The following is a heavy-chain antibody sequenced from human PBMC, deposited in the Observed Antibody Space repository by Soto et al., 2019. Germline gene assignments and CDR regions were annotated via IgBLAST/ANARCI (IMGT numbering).Heavy chain of an antibody. CDR3: ARQCGITMVRGVRHNWFAP. CDR2: INPSGGST. Sequence: QVQLVQSGAEVKKPGASVKVSCKASGYTFTSYYMHWVRQAPGQGLEWMGIINPSGGSTSYAQKVQGRVAMTRDTSTSTIYMERSCLRSEDTAVYYCARQCGITMVRGVRHNWFAPWGQGTLVTVSS. J-gene: IGHJ5*02. D-gene: IGHD3-10*01. V-gene: IGHV1-46*03. CDR1: GYTFTSYY.